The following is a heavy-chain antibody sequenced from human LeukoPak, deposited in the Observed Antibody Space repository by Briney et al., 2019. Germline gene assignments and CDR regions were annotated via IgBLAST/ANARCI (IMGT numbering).Heavy chain of an antibody. V-gene: IGHV3-30-3*01. D-gene: IGHD3-10*01. CDR3: AKDRHYGSGSPAAH. CDR1: GFTFSSYA. Sequence: GGSLRLSCAASGFTFSSYAMHWVRQAPGKGLEWVAVISYDGSNKYYADSVKGRFTISRDNSKNTLYLQMNSLRPEDTAVYYCAKDRHYGSGSPAAHWGQGTLVTVSS. CDR2: ISYDGSNK. J-gene: IGHJ4*02.